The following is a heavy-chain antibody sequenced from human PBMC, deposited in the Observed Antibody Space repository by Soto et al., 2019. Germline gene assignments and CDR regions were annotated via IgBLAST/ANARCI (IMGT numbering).Heavy chain of an antibody. CDR2: ISYDGSNK. D-gene: IGHD3-16*02. V-gene: IGHV3-30-3*01. CDR1: GFTFSSYA. CDR3: ARGIYLKYGLDV. Sequence: GGSLRLSCAASGFTFSSYAMHWVRQAPGKGLEWVAVISYDGSNKYYADSVKGRFTISRDNAENTVYLQMNSLRAEDTAVYYCARGIYLKYGLDVWGQGATVTVSS. J-gene: IGHJ6*02.